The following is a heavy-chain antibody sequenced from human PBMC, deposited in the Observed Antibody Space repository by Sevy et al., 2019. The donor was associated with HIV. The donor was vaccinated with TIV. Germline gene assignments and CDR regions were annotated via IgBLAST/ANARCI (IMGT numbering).Heavy chain of an antibody. V-gene: IGHV4-59*13. Sequence: SLTCTVSGGSISSYYWSWIRQPPGKGLEWIGYIYYSGSTNYNPSLKSRVTISVDTSKNQFSLKLSSVTAADTAVYYCARTGYYREGWFDPWGQGTLVTVSS. J-gene: IGHJ5*02. CDR1: GGSISSYY. CDR2: IYYSGST. CDR3: ARTGYYREGWFDP. D-gene: IGHD3-9*01.